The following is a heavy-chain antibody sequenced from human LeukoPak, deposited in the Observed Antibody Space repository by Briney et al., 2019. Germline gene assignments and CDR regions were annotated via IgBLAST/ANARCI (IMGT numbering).Heavy chain of an antibody. J-gene: IGHJ5*02. Sequence: GGSLRLSCAASRFTFSSNEMNWVRQAPGKGLEWVSYISSSGSTIYYADSVKGRFTISRDNAKNSPYLQMNSLRAEDTAVYYCARDRGYCSGGSCYSGADWFDPWGQGTLVTVSS. D-gene: IGHD2-15*01. CDR1: RFTFSSNE. CDR3: ARDRGYCSGGSCYSGADWFDP. V-gene: IGHV3-48*03. CDR2: ISSSGSTI.